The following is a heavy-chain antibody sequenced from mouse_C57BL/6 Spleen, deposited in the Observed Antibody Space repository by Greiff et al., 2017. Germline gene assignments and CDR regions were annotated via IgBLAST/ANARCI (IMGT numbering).Heavy chain of an antibody. CDR2: IDPEDGDT. J-gene: IGHJ1*03. V-gene: IGHV14-1*01. Sequence: EVQLQQSGAGLVRPGASVKLSCTASGFNFKDYYMHWVKQRPEQGLEWIGWIDPEDGDTEYAPKCQGKVTMTRDTSSNTAYLQLSSLTSEDTAVYYCATEGGARGYFDDWGTGTTVTVSS. CDR3: ATEGGARGYFDD. CDR1: GFNFKDYY.